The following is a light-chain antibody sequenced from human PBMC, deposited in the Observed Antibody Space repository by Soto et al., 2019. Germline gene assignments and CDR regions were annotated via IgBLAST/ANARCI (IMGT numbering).Light chain of an antibody. Sequence: EIVLTQSPGTLALSPGERATLSCRASQSVSSSYVAWYQQKPGQAPMLIIYGAAIRATGIPDRFSGSGSGTDFTLTIIRLEAEDFSFYYCQHYGSSPITVGQGTRLEIK. V-gene: IGKV3-20*01. CDR3: QHYGSSPIT. CDR1: QSVSSSY. J-gene: IGKJ5*01. CDR2: GAA.